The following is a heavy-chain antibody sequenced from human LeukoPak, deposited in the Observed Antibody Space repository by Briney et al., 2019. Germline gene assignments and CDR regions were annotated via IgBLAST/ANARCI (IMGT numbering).Heavy chain of an antibody. Sequence: GGSLRLSCAASGFTFDDYAMHWVRQAPGKGLEWVSGISWNSGSIGYADSVKGRFTISRDNAKNSLYLQMNSLRAEDTALYYCAKDIGGSSVYYFDYWGQGTLVNVSS. CDR2: ISWNSGSI. CDR1: GFTFDDYA. CDR3: AKDIGGSSVYYFDY. J-gene: IGHJ4*02. D-gene: IGHD1-26*01. V-gene: IGHV3-9*01.